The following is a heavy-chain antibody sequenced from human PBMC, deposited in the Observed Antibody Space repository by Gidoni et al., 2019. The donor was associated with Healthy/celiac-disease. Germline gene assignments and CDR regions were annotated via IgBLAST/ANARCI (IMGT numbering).Heavy chain of an antibody. CDR3: AKEAYGSGLNWFDL. V-gene: IGHV3-30*18. Sequence: QVQLVESGGGVVPPGASLRLSCADSASTFSSYGMHWVRQAPGKGLAWVAVISDDGSNKYYADSVKGRFTISRDNSKNTLYLQMNSLRAEDTAVYYCAKEAYGSGLNWFDLWGQGTLVTVSS. CDR2: ISDDGSNK. D-gene: IGHD3-10*01. CDR1: ASTFSSYG. J-gene: IGHJ5*02.